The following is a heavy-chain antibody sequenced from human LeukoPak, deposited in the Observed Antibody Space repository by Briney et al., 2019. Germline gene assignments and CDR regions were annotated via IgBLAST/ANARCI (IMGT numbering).Heavy chain of an antibody. D-gene: IGHD3-22*01. Sequence: GGSLRLPCAASGFTFSSYAMTWVRQTPGKGLEGVSGISSSGGSTYYADSVKGRFTISRENSKNTLYLQMNSLRAEDTAVYYCAKDPITKIVVVINYFDYWGQGTLVTVSS. CDR2: ISSSGGST. CDR3: AKDPITKIVVVINYFDY. V-gene: IGHV3-23*01. CDR1: GFTFSSYA. J-gene: IGHJ4*02.